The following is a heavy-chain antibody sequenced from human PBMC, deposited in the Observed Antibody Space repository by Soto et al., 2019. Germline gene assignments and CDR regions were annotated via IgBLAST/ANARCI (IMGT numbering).Heavy chain of an antibody. CDR3: ARLAYSSGWYSWFDP. Sequence: QVQLQESGPGLVKPSQTLSLTCTVSGGSISSGGYYWSWIRQHPGKGLEWIGYIYYSGSTYYNPSLKSHVTIXXDXSXXQFSLKLSSVTAADTAVYYCARLAYSSGWYSWFDPWGQGTLVTVSS. CDR1: GGSISSGGYY. CDR2: IYYSGST. V-gene: IGHV4-31*01. D-gene: IGHD6-19*01. J-gene: IGHJ5*02.